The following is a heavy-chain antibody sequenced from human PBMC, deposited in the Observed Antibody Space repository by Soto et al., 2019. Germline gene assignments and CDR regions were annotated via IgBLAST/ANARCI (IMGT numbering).Heavy chain of an antibody. CDR2: LTGSGGYT. CDR3: AKGSSGGRPYYFDY. D-gene: IGHD2-15*01. J-gene: IGHJ4*02. Sequence: GSLRLSCAASGFTFSAYVMSWVRQAPGKGLEWVSALTGSGGYTYYADSVKGRFTISRDNSKNTLYLEMNSLRAEDTAMYYCAKGSSGGRPYYFDYWGQGTLVTVSS. CDR1: GFTFSAYV. V-gene: IGHV3-23*01.